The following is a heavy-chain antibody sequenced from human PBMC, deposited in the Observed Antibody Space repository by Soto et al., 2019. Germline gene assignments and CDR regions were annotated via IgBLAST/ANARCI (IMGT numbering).Heavy chain of an antibody. CDR1: GGSFRDYH. CDR2: INHSGST. Sequence: PSETLSLTGAVYGGSFRDYHCTWIRQPPGTGLEWIGEINHSGSTNYTPSLKSRVTISVDTSKNQFSLKLTSVTAADTAVYYCARDKITGLFDYWGQGTLVTVS. V-gene: IGHV4-34*01. J-gene: IGHJ4*02. CDR3: ARDKITGLFDY. D-gene: IGHD2-8*02.